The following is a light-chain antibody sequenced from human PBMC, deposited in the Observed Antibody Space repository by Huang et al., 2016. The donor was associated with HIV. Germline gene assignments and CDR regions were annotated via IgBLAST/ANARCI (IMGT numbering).Light chain of an antibody. CDR3: QQFNNYPLT. CDR1: QGISSF. CDR2: AAS. J-gene: IGKJ4*01. Sequence: IQLTQSPSSLSASVGDRVNIPCRASQGISSFLAWYQQKPGKAPKLLMYAASTLHSGVPLRFSGSGSGTDFTLTISSLQPEDFATYYCQQFNNYPLTFGGGTKVEIK. V-gene: IGKV1-9*01.